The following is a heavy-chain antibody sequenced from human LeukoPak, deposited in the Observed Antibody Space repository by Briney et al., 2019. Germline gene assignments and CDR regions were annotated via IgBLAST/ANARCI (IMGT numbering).Heavy chain of an antibody. CDR2: ISSYNGNT. V-gene: IGHV1-18*01. J-gene: IGHJ4*02. D-gene: IGHD6-13*01. Sequence: ASVKVSCKASGYTFINYGITWVRQAPGQGLEWMGWISSYNGNTNYAQKFQGRVTMTTDISTSTAYMELKSLRSDDTAVYHCARDGFSSSWPYYFDFWGQGSLVTVSS. CDR3: ARDGFSSSWPYYFDF. CDR1: GYTFINYG.